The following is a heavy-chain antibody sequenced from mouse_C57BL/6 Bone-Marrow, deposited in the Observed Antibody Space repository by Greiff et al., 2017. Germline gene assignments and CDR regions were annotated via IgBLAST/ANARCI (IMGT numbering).Heavy chain of an antibody. J-gene: IGHJ3*01. D-gene: IGHD1-1*01. Sequence: EVHLVESGGGLVQPGGSLKLSCAASGFTFSDYYMYWVRQTPEKRLEWVAYISNGGGSTYYPDTVKGRFTISRDNAKNTLYLQMSRLKSEDPAMYYCARHEGTVVATPFAYWGQGTLVTVSA. V-gene: IGHV5-12*01. CDR1: GFTFSDYY. CDR3: ARHEGTVVATPFAY. CDR2: ISNGGGST.